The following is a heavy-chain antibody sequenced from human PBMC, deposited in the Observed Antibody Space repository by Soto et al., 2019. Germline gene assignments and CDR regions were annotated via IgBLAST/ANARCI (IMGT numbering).Heavy chain of an antibody. CDR2: ISSSGGST. CDR3: AKDRELRGGGLGEYYSYYYMDV. J-gene: IGHJ6*03. CDR1: GFTFSSDA. Sequence: LGGSLRLSCAASGFTFSSDAMSWVRQAPGKGLEWVSAISSSGGSTYYADSVKGRFTISRDNSKNTLYLQMNSLRAEDTAVYYCAKDRELRGGGLGEYYSYYYMDVWGKGTTVTVSS. D-gene: IGHD3-16*01. V-gene: IGHV3-23*01.